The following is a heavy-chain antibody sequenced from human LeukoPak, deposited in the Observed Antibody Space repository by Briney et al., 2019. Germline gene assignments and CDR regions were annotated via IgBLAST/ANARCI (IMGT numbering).Heavy chain of an antibody. CDR1: GYTFTSYG. CDR3: ARPDYYDSSGYLNY. Sequence: ASVKVSCKASGYTFTSYGISWVRQAPGQGLEWMGWISAYNGNTNYAQKLQGRVTMTTDTSTNTAYMELRSLRSDDTAVYYCARPDYYDSSGYLNYWGQGTLVTVSS. D-gene: IGHD3-22*01. V-gene: IGHV1-18*01. J-gene: IGHJ4*02. CDR2: ISAYNGNT.